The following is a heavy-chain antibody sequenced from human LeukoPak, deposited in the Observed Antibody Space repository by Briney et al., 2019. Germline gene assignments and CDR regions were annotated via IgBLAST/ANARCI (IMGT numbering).Heavy chain of an antibody. D-gene: IGHD1-26*01. CDR3: ARGTGGSYKVYDY. Sequence: SVKVSCKASGGTFSSCAISWVRQAPGQGLEWMGRIIPILGIANHAQKFQGRVTITADKSTSTAYMELSSLRSEDTAVYYCARGTGGSYKVYDYWGQGTLVTVSS. CDR1: GGTFSSCA. CDR2: IIPILGIA. V-gene: IGHV1-69*04. J-gene: IGHJ4*02.